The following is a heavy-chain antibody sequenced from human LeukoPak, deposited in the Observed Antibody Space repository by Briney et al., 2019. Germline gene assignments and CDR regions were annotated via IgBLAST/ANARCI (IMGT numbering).Heavy chain of an antibody. CDR1: GFTFSSYS. V-gene: IGHV3-23*01. CDR2: ISGSGGST. J-gene: IGHJ4*02. D-gene: IGHD1-26*01. CDR3: AKTPLLGAISYFDY. Sequence: GGSLRLSCAASGFTFSSYSMNWVRQAPGKGLEWVSAISGSGGSTYYADSVKGRFTISRDNSKNTLYLQMNSLRAEDTAVYYCAKTPLLGAISYFDYWGQGTLVTVSS.